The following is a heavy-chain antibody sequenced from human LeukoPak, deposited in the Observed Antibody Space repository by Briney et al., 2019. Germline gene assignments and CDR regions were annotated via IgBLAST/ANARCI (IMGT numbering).Heavy chain of an antibody. V-gene: IGHV4-34*01. CDR3: ARSSFASTNIYSYFDY. D-gene: IGHD2-15*01. CDR2: INHSGST. CDR1: GGSFSGYY. Sequence: PSETLSLTCAVYGGSFSGYYWSWIRQPPGKGLEWIGEINHSGSTNYNPSLKSRVTISVDTSKNQFSLKLSSVTAADTAVYYCARSSFASTNIYSYFDYWGQGTLVTVSS. J-gene: IGHJ4*02.